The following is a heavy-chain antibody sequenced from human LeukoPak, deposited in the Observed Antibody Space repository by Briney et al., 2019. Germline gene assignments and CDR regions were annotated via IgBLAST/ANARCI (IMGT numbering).Heavy chain of an antibody. Sequence: PGGSLRLSCAASGFTFSTYSMNWVRQAPGKGLEWVSFISTGSSTIYYAGSVKGRFTISRDNAKNSLYLQMNSLRDEDTAVYYCARVAEIQLWLRSAFDYWGQGTLVTVSS. V-gene: IGHV3-48*02. CDR1: GFTFSTYS. CDR3: ARVAEIQLWLRSAFDY. CDR2: ISTGSSTI. J-gene: IGHJ4*02. D-gene: IGHD5-18*01.